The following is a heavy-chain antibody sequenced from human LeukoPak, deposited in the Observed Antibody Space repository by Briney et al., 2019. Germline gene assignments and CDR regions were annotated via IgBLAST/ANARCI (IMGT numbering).Heavy chain of an antibody. D-gene: IGHD3-3*01. CDR1: GFTFSSYG. CDR3: AKDRSPLRFLEWTPFDY. V-gene: IGHV3-30*02. J-gene: IGHJ4*02. CDR2: IRYDGSNK. Sequence: SGGSLRLSCAASGFTFSSYGMHWVRKAPGKGLKWVAFIRYDGSNKYYADSVKGRFTISRDNSKNTLYLQMNSLRAEDTAVYYCAKDRSPLRFLEWTPFDYWGQGTLVTVSS.